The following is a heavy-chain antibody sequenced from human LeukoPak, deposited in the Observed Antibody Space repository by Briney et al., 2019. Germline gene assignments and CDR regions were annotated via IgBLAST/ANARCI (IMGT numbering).Heavy chain of an antibody. CDR3: ARDRYYYGSGSYLWYYYGMDV. CDR2: IIPIFGTA. V-gene: IGHV1-69*13. CDR1: GGTFSSYA. Sequence: EASVKVSCKAPGGTFSSYAISWVRQAPGQGLEWMGGIIPIFGTANYAQKFQGRVTITADESTSTAYMELSSLRSEDTAVYYCARDRYYYGSGSYLWYYYGMDVWGQGTTVTVSS. D-gene: IGHD3-10*01. J-gene: IGHJ6*02.